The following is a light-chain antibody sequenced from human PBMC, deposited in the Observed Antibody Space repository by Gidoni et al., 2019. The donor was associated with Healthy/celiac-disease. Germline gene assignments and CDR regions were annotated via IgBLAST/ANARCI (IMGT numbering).Light chain of an antibody. CDR1: QSVSSSY. J-gene: IGKJ5*01. CDR3: QQYGNSPPIS. CDR2: GAS. Sequence: EIVLTQSPGTLSLSPGERATLSCRASQSVSSSYLAWYQQKPGQAPRLLIYGASSRATGTPHRFSGSGSGTDFTLTISRLEPEDFAVYFCQQYGNSPPISFXQXTRVXIK. V-gene: IGKV3-20*01.